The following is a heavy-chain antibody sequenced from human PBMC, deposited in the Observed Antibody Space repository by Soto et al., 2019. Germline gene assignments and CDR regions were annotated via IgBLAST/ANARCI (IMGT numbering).Heavy chain of an antibody. CDR2: ITPDNGNT. Sequence: QVQLVQSGAEVMKPGASVKVSCKASGYTFNTYTIHWVRQAPGQSLEWMGWITPDNGNTYFSQKFQGRVTVTRDTSASTAYLELSSLTSEDTAVYYCAREPRHAVSFDYWGLGALVTVSS. CDR3: AREPRHAVSFDY. V-gene: IGHV1-3*01. CDR1: GYTFNTYT. J-gene: IGHJ4*02.